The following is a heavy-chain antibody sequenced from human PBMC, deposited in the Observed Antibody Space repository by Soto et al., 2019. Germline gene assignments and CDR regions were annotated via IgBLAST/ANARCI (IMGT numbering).Heavy chain of an antibody. CDR1: GYTFTSYY. V-gene: IGHV1-46*01. Sequence: QVQLVQSGAEVKKPGASVKVSCKASGYTFTSYYMHWVRQAPGQGLEWMGIINPSGGSTSYAQKFQGRVSMTRDTPTRTVYMELSSLRSEDTAVYYCARENDYSNYGPWFDPWGQGTLVTVSA. CDR2: INPSGGST. CDR3: ARENDYSNYGPWFDP. J-gene: IGHJ5*02. D-gene: IGHD4-4*01.